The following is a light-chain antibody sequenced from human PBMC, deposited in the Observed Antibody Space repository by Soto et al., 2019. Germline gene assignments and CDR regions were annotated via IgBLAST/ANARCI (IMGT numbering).Light chain of an antibody. Sequence: IQMTPSPSALAASIGKRVSITCRASQHINNLMAWYQQKPGQAPKLLIYKASNLETGVPSRFSGSGSGTGFTITISSLQPDDFATYYCQQYSSYPSRTFGGGTKVDIK. V-gene: IGKV1-5*03. CDR2: KAS. CDR1: QHINNL. CDR3: QQYSSYPSRT. J-gene: IGKJ4*01.